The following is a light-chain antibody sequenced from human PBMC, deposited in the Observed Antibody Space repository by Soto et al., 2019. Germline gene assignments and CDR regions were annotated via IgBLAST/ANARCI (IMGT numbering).Light chain of an antibody. CDR2: GAL. J-gene: IGKJ4*01. CDR1: QTVSSRF. CDR3: QQYATSPLT. Sequence: EIVLTQSPGTLSLSLGERATLXXRASQTVSSRFLAWYQQKPGQAPRIXIYGALSRATGIPDRFSGSGSGTDFTLTISRLEPEDFALYYCQQYATSPLTFGGGTKVDIK. V-gene: IGKV3-20*01.